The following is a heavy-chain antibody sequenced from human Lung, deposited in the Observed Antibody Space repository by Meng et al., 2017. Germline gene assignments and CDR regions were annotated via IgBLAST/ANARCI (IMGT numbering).Heavy chain of an antibody. CDR2: TYYRSKWYS. CDR3: TGVGHKNWFDS. Sequence: QVKRHHSGPDPVTPPQTPPLPLPIPGDRFSSNRAAWNWIRPAPSRGLEWLGRTYYRSKWYSDYATSVRSRITINADTSKNQFSLQLNSLTPEDTAVYYCTGVGHKNWFDSWGQGALVTVSS. D-gene: IGHD2-21*01. J-gene: IGHJ5*01. CDR1: GDRFSSNRAA. V-gene: IGHV6-1*01.